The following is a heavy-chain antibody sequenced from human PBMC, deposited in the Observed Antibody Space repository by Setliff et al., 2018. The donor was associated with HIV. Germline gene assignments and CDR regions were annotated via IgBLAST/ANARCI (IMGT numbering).Heavy chain of an antibody. CDR3: ARDSDYYDSSGRHIRLFDY. V-gene: IGHV4-61*02. Sequence: SETLSLTCTVSGDSISSTHYYWSWIRQPAGKGLEWIGRIYTTGTTNYNPSLKSRVTISVDTSKNQFSLKLSSVTATDTAVYYCARDSDYYDSSGRHIRLFDYWGQGTRVTVSS. D-gene: IGHD3-22*01. CDR1: GDSISSTHYY. J-gene: IGHJ4*02. CDR2: IYTTGTT.